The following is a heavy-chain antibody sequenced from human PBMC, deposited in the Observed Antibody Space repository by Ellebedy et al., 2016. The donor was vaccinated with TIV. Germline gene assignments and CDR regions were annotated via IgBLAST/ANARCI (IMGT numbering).Heavy chain of an antibody. CDR1: GFTFSNYA. V-gene: IGHV3-23*01. CDR3: VRDIRGRYFDNVRLDY. D-gene: IGHD3-9*01. Sequence: GESLKISXAASGFTFSNYAMSWVRQAPGKGLEWVSGISGSGGSTYYADSVKGRFTISRDNSKNTLYLQMNSLRAEDTAVYYCVRDIRGRYFDNVRLDYWGQGTLVTVSS. CDR2: ISGSGGST. J-gene: IGHJ4*02.